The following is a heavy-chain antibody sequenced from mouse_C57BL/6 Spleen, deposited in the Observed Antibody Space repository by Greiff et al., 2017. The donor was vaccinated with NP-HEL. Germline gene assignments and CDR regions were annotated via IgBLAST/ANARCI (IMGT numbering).Heavy chain of an antibody. CDR2: IDPETGGT. Sequence: QVQLQQSGAELVRPGASVTLSCKASGYTFTDYEMHWVKQTPVHGLEWIGAIDPETGGTAYNQKFKGKAILTADKSSSTAYMELRSLTSEDSAVYYCTRRIYDGYPFDYWGQGTTLTVSS. D-gene: IGHD2-3*01. CDR1: GYTFTDYE. CDR3: TRRIYDGYPFDY. J-gene: IGHJ2*01. V-gene: IGHV1-15*01.